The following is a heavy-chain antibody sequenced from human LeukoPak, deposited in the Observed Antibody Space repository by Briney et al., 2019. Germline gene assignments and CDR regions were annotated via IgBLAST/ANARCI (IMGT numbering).Heavy chain of an antibody. CDR1: GGSITSGSYY. CDR3: ARVEMATIVLDY. CDR2: IYTSGST. V-gene: IGHV4-61*02. Sequence: PSETLSLTCTVSGGSITSGSYYWSWIRQPAGKGLEWVGRIYTSGSTNYNPSLKSRVTISLDTSKNQFSLKLSSVTAADTAVYYCARVEMATIVLDYWGQGTLVTVSS. D-gene: IGHD5-24*01. J-gene: IGHJ4*02.